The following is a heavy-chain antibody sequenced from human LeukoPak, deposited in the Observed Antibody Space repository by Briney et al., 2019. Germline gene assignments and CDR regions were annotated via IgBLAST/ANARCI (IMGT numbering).Heavy chain of an antibody. V-gene: IGHV1-2*02. CDR3: ARDSPKTGTRDYFDY. CDR1: GYTFTGYY. J-gene: IGHJ4*02. CDR2: INPNSGGT. Sequence: ASVKASCKASGYTFTGYYMHWVRQAPGQGLEWMGWINPNSGGTNYAQKFQGRVTMTRDTSISTAYMELSRLRSDDTAVYYCARDSPKTGTRDYFDYWGQGTLVTVSS. D-gene: IGHD1-1*01.